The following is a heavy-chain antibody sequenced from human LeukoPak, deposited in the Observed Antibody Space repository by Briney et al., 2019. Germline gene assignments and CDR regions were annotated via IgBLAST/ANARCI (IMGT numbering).Heavy chain of an antibody. CDR1: GYTFTGYY. Sequence: ASVKVSCKASGYTFTGYYMHWVRQAPGQGLEWMGWINPNSGGTNYAQKLQGRVTMTTDTSTSTAYMELRSLRSDDTAVYYCARDFPADPFGGLPNWFDPWGQGTLVTVSS. CDR3: ARDFPADPFGGLPNWFDP. CDR2: INPNSGGT. J-gene: IGHJ5*02. V-gene: IGHV1-2*02. D-gene: IGHD3-16*01.